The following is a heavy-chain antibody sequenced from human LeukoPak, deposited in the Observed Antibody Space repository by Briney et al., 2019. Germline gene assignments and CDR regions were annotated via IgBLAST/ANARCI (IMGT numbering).Heavy chain of an antibody. D-gene: IGHD2-2*01. Sequence: GGSLRLSCAASGFTFSSYAMSWVRQAPGKGLEWVSAISCSGGSTYYADSVKGRFTISRDNSKNTLYLQMNSLRAEDTAVYYCAKDEDIVVVPAAEYFQHWGQGTLVTVSS. CDR2: ISCSGGST. CDR3: AKDEDIVVVPAAEYFQH. V-gene: IGHV3-23*01. J-gene: IGHJ1*01. CDR1: GFTFSSYA.